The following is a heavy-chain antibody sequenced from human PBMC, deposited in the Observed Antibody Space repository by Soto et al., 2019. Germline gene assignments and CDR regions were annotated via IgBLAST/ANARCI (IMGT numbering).Heavy chain of an antibody. Sequence: QLQLQESGPGLVKPSETLSLTCTVSGGSISSNSYYWGWIRQPPGKGLEWLGSIYYSGSTYYNPSLKSRVTISVDTSKNQFSLKLSSVTAADTAVYYCARRGSSSWYGYWGQGTLVTVSS. CDR2: IYYSGST. D-gene: IGHD6-13*01. CDR1: GGSISSNSYY. J-gene: IGHJ4*02. V-gene: IGHV4-39*01. CDR3: ARRGSSSWYGY.